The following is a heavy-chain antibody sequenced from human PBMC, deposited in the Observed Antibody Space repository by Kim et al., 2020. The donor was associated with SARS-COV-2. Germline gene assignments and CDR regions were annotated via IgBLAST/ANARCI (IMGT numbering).Heavy chain of an antibody. CDR3: ARGRPLEI. CDR2: GTEG. D-gene: IGHD6-25*01. V-gene: IGHV3-7*01. Sequence: GTEGNYGDSVKGRLPLSRDNAKNSLYLQMNGLRVDDMAVYYCARGRPLEIWGQGTTVIVSS. J-gene: IGHJ6*02.